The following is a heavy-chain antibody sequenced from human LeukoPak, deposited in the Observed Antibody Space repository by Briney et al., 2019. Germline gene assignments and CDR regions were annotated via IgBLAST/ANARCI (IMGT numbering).Heavy chain of an antibody. CDR1: GGSFSGYY. J-gene: IGHJ3*02. Sequence: SETLSLTCAVYGGSFSGYYWSWLRQPQGKGLEWIGEINHSGSTNYNPSLKSRVTISVDTSKNQFSLKLSSVTAADTAVYYCARGSPPNYDYVWGSYRNDAFDIWGQGTMVTVSS. CDR2: INHSGST. V-gene: IGHV4-34*01. CDR3: ARGSPPNYDYVWGSYRNDAFDI. D-gene: IGHD3-16*02.